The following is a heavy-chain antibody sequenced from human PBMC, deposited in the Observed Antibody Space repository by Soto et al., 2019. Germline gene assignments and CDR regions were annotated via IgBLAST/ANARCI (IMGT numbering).Heavy chain of an antibody. CDR2: IYYSGST. CDR1: GGSISSGDYY. V-gene: IGHV4-30-4*01. D-gene: IGHD3-22*01. J-gene: IGHJ4*02. Sequence: SETLSLTXTVSGGSISSGDYYWSWIRQPPGKGLEWIGYIYYSGSTYYNPSLKSRVTISVDTSKNQFSLKLSSVTAADTAVYYCARVRGAYYYDSSGYHLPELSFDHWGQGTLVTVSS. CDR3: ARVRGAYYYDSSGYHLPELSFDH.